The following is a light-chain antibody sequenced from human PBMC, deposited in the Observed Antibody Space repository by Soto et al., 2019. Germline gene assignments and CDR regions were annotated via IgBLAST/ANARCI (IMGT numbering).Light chain of an antibody. CDR3: KQYYTYPYT. V-gene: IGKV1-5*03. Sequence: DIQMTQSPSTLSSSVGDRVTITCRASHSISVWLAWYQQKPGKAPKLLIYQASTLESGVPSRFSCRGSGTEFTLTSSRMQPDDFANYYCKQYYTYPYTFGQGTKLE. J-gene: IGKJ2*01. CDR1: HSISVW. CDR2: QAS.